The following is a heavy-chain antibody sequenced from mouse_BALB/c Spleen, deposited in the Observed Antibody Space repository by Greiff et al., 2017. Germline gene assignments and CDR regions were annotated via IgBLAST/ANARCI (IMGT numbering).Heavy chain of an antibody. CDR3: ARDRHYGYRAMDY. CDR1: GYSITSGYY. J-gene: IGHJ4*01. Sequence: EVKLMESGPGLVKPSQSLSLTCSVTGYSITSGYYWNWIRQFPGNKLEWMGYISYDGSNNYNPSLKNRISITRDTSKNQFFLKLNSVTTEDTATYYCARDRHYGYRAMDYWGQGTSVTVSS. D-gene: IGHD1-2*01. V-gene: IGHV3-6*02. CDR2: ISYDGSN.